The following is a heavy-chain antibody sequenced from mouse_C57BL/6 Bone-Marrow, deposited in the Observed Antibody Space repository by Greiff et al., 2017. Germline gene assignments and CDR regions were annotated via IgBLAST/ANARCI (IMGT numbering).Heavy chain of an antibody. V-gene: IGHV1-50*01. CDR2: IDPSDSYT. Sequence: QVQLQQPGAELVKPGASVKLSCKASGYTFTSYWMQWVKQRPGQGLEWIGEIDPSDSYTNYNQKFKGKATLTVDTSSSTAYMQLSSLTSEDSAVYDCARDRYSRAYWCRGTLVTVSA. D-gene: IGHD2-5*01. CDR1: GYTFTSYW. CDR3: ARDRYSRAY. J-gene: IGHJ3*01.